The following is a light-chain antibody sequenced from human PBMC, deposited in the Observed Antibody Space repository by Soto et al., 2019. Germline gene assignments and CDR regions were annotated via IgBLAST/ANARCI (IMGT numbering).Light chain of an antibody. CDR3: QQYDNLPPFT. Sequence: DIQMTQSPSSLSASVGARISITCQASQDIRTSLSWFQQKPGRAPKLLIYGASNLETGVPSRFRGSGSGTDFTFTISSLQPEDTATYYCQQYDNLPPFTFGPGTKVDIK. V-gene: IGKV1-33*01. CDR2: GAS. CDR1: QDIRTS. J-gene: IGKJ3*01.